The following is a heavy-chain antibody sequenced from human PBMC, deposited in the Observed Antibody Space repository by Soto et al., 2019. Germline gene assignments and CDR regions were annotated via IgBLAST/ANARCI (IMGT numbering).Heavy chain of an antibody. Sequence: GGSLRLSCAASGFTVSSNYMSWVRQAPGKGLEWVSVIYSGGSTYYADSVKGRFTISRDNSKNTLYLQMNSLSAEDTAVYYCARDRGIAAAGTGWFDPWGQGTLVTVSS. CDR3: ARDRGIAAAGTGWFDP. J-gene: IGHJ5*02. CDR2: IYSGGST. D-gene: IGHD6-13*01. V-gene: IGHV3-66*01. CDR1: GFTVSSNY.